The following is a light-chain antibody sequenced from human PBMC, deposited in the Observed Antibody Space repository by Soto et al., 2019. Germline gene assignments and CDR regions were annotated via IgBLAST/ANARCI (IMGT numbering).Light chain of an antibody. V-gene: IGLV1-44*01. J-gene: IGLJ2*01. CDR1: NSNIGSNT. CDR2: TNN. CDR3: VAWDNSLSGAV. Sequence: QSVLTQPPSASGTPGQTVTISCSGTNSNIGSNTVNWYQQRPGTAPRLLIYTNNQRPSGVPDRFSGSKSGTSASLAISGLRSEDEADYYCVAWDNSLSGAVFGGGTKLTVL.